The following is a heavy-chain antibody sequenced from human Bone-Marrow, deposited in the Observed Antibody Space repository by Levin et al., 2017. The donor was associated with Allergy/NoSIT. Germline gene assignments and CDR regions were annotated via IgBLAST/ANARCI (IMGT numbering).Heavy chain of an antibody. D-gene: IGHD3/OR15-3a*01. V-gene: IGHV3-30-3*01. J-gene: IGHJ4*02. Sequence: GGSLRLSCAASGFTFSSYAMHWVRQAPGKGLEWVAVISYDGSNKYYADSVKGRFTISRDNSKNTLYLQMNSLRAEDTAVYYCARGGLGWVYFDYWGQGTLVTVSS. CDR1: GFTFSSYA. CDR3: ARGGLGWVYFDY. CDR2: ISYDGSNK.